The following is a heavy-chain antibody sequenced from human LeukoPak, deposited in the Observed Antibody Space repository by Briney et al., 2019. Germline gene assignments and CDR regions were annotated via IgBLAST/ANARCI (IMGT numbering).Heavy chain of an antibody. D-gene: IGHD6-13*01. J-gene: IGHJ6*03. CDR3: ARVAAAGNHYYYMDV. CDR1: GFTFSSYS. Sequence: GGSLRLSCAASGFTFSSYSMNWVRQAPGKGLEWVSSISSSSSYIYYADSVKGRFTISRDNAKNSLYLQMNSLRAEDTAVYYCARVAAAGNHYYYMDVWGKGTTVTVSS. CDR2: ISSSSSYI. V-gene: IGHV3-21*01.